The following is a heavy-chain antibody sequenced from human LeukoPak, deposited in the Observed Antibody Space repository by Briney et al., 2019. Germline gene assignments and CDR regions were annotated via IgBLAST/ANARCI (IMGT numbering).Heavy chain of an antibody. CDR3: ARQPRDGYNYYFDY. Sequence: GESLKISCKGSGYSFTAYWIGWVRQMPGRGLEWMGIINPGDSDTRYSPSFQGQVTISADKSISTTYLQWSSLKASDTAMYYCARQPRDGYNYYFDYWGQGTLVTVSS. V-gene: IGHV5-51*01. J-gene: IGHJ4*02. CDR2: INPGDSDT. CDR1: GYSFTAYW. D-gene: IGHD5-24*01.